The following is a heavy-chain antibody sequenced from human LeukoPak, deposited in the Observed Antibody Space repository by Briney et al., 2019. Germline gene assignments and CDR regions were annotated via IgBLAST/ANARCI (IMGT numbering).Heavy chain of an antibody. V-gene: IGHV1-18*01. CDR1: GYTFSRHG. J-gene: IGHJ4*02. CDR3: AKDIHPGLDSGASCCFDY. D-gene: IGHD3-22*01. CDR2: VSGYNGNT. Sequence: WASVKVSCKTSGYTFSRHGITWVPQAPGQGLEWMGWVSGYNGNTNYAQNVQGRVTMTTDTSTNTAYMELRSLRSDDTAVYYCAKDIHPGLDSGASCCFDYWGQGTPVTVSS.